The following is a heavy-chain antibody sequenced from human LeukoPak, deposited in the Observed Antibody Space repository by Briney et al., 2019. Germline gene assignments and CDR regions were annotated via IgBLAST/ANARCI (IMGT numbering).Heavy chain of an antibody. CDR3: ARGYYDILTGYYSPFDY. J-gene: IGHJ4*02. CDR1: GGAISSISYY. CDR2: IYYSGST. Sequence: PETLSLTCTVSGGAISSISYYWGWIRQPPGKGLEWIGSIYYSGSTHYNPSPKSRDTISVETSKNKFSLKLSSVTAGDTAVYYCARGYYDILTGYYSPFDYWGQGTLVTVSS. D-gene: IGHD3-9*01. V-gene: IGHV4-39*07.